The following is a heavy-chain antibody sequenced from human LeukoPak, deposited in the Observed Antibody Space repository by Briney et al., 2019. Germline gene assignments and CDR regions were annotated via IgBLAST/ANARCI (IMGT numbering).Heavy chain of an antibody. CDR3: AREGAAADFDY. CDR2: INSDGSST. D-gene: IGHD6-13*01. J-gene: IGHJ4*02. Sequence: PGGSLRLSCAASGFTFSNYWMHWVRQAPGKGLVWVSRINSDGSSTSYADSVKGRFTISRDNAKNTLYLQMNSLRAEDTAVYYCAREGAAADFDYWGRGTLVTVSS. V-gene: IGHV3-74*01. CDR1: GFTFSNYW.